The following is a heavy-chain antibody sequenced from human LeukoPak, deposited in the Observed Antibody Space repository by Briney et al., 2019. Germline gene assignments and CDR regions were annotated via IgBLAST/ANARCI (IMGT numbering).Heavy chain of an antibody. CDR2: IKSKTDGGTT. V-gene: IGHV3-15*01. J-gene: IGHJ4*02. CDR1: GFTFSNAW. CDR3: TTEPSLMARGGISLDS. D-gene: IGHD3-10*01. Sequence: GGSLRLSCAASGFTFSNAWMSWVRQAPGKGLEWVGRIKSKTDGGTTDYAAPVKGRFPISRDDSKNTLYLQMNSLKTEDTAVYYCTTEPSLMARGGISLDSWGQGTLVTVSS.